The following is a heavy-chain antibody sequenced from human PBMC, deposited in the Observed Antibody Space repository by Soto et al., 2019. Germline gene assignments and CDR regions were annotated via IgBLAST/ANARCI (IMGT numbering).Heavy chain of an antibody. J-gene: IGHJ4*02. CDR2: ISYDGSNK. V-gene: IGHV3-30*18. CDR1: GFTFSSYG. CDR3: AKDRGIL. Sequence: QVQLVESGGGVVQPGRSLRLSCAASGFTFSSYGMHWVRQAPGKGLEWVAVISYDGSNKYYADSVKGRFTISRDNSKNTLYLQMNSLRAEDKGVYYWAKDRGILWGQGPLVTVSS. D-gene: IGHD3-16*01.